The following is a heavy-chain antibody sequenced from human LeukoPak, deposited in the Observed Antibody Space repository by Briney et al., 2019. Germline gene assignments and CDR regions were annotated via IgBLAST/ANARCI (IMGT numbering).Heavy chain of an antibody. V-gene: IGHV4-59*01. D-gene: IGHD6-13*01. CDR1: GGSISSYY. Sequence: SETLSLTCTVSGGSISSYYWSWIRQPPGKGLEWIGYIYYSGSTNYNPSLKSRVTISVDTSKNQFSLKLSSVTAADTAVYYCAGAAAGWFGGAEYFQHWGQGTLVTASS. CDR2: IYYSGST. CDR3: AGAAAGWFGGAEYFQH. J-gene: IGHJ1*01.